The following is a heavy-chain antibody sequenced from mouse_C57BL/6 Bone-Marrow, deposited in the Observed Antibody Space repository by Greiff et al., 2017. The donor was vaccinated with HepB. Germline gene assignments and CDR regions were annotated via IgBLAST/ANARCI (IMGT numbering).Heavy chain of an antibody. J-gene: IGHJ3*01. V-gene: IGHV1-54*01. CDR3: ARKGDYYGSRSFAY. CDR2: IKPGSGGT. Sequence: VQLQQSGAELVRPGTSVKVSCKASGYAFTNYLIEWVKQRPGQGLEWIGVIKPGSGGTNYNEKFKGKATLTADKSSSTAYMQLSSLTSEDSAVYFCARKGDYYGSRSFAYWGQGTLVTVSA. D-gene: IGHD1-1*01. CDR1: GYAFTNYL.